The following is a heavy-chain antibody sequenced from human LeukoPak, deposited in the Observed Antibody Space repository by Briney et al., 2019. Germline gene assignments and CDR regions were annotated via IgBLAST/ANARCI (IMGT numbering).Heavy chain of an antibody. V-gene: IGHV4-31*03. CDR3: ARDPGTYDYGDQYSYGLGD. D-gene: IGHD5-18*01. Sequence: SETLSLTCTVSGGSISSGGYYWSWIRQHPGKGLEWIGYIYYNGSTYYNPSLKSRVTISVDTSKNQFSLKLSSVTAADTAVYYCARDPGTYDYGDQYSYGLGDWGQGTLVTVSS. J-gene: IGHJ4*02. CDR1: GGSISSGGYY. CDR2: IYYNGST.